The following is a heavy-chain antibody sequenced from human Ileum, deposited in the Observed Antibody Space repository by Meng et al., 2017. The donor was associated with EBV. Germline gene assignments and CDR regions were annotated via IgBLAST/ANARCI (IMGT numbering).Heavy chain of an antibody. D-gene: IGHD3-22*01. Sequence: QVRLIQWGSGLLKPSETLSPTCAVNGGFFSGYYWSWIRQSPGKGLEWIGEINHSGSTNYNPSLKSRVTISVDTSKNQFSLKLTSVTAADTAVYYCAREARSSGYHPGIGPWGQGTLVTVSS. CDR3: AREARSSGYHPGIGP. CDR1: GGFFSGYY. CDR2: INHSGST. J-gene: IGHJ5*02. V-gene: IGHV4-34*02.